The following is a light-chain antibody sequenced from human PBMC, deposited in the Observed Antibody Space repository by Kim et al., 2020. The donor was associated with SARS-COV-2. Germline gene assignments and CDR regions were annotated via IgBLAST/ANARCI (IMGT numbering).Light chain of an antibody. V-gene: IGKV3-11*01. CDR2: DVS. J-gene: IGKJ1*01. Sequence: EIVLTQSPATLSLSPGERATLSCTASQSVSSQLAWYQQTPGQAPRLLMYDVSNRATGIPDRFSGSGSGTDFTLTISSLEPEDFALYYCQQRYSWPVTFGQGTKVDIK. CDR1: QSVSSQ. CDR3: QQRYSWPVT.